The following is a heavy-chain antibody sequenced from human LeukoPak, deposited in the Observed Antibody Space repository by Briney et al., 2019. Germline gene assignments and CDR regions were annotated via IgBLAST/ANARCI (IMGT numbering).Heavy chain of an antibody. D-gene: IGHD6-19*01. CDR3: ASHRGSSGWTPFEY. CDR1: GGSISSYY. J-gene: IGHJ4*02. V-gene: IGHV4-59*08. Sequence: PSETLSLTCTVSGGSISSYYWSWVRQPPGKGLEWIGSIYYSGSTNYNPSLKSRVSISVDTSKNQSSLKLSSMTAEDTAVYYCASHRGSSGWTPFEYWGQGTLVTVSS. CDR2: IYYSGST.